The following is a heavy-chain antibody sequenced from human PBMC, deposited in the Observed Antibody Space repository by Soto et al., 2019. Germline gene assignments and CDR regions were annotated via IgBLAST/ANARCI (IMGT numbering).Heavy chain of an antibody. V-gene: IGHV4-59*08. CDR1: NDSISTYY. D-gene: IGHD7-27*01. CDR2: IYYSGST. CDR3: SRPGRDWGALHY. Sequence: QVQLQESGPGLVKPSETLSLTCTVSNDSISTYYWTWIRQPPGMGLEWIWFIYYSGSTNYNPSLQSRVTISVDTSKNQFSLKMNSVTAADTAVYYCSRPGRDWGALHYWGQGTLVTVSS. J-gene: IGHJ4*02.